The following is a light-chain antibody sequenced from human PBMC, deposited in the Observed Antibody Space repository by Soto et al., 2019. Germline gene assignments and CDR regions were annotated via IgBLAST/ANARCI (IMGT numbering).Light chain of an antibody. V-gene: IGKV3-20*01. CDR3: QQYGSSPLFT. CDR2: GAS. CDR1: QSVSSSY. J-gene: IGKJ3*01. Sequence: EIVLTQSPGTLSLSPGERATLSCRASQSVSSSYLAWYQQKPGQAPRLLIYGASGRATGIPDGFSCSGSGTDFTLTISRPEPEDFAVYYCQQYGSSPLFTFGPGTKVDIK.